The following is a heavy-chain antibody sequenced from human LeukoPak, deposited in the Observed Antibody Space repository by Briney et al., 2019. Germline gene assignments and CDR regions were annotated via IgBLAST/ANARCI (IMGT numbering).Heavy chain of an antibody. J-gene: IGHJ4*02. CDR3: ARGPDYYFDY. CDR2: IYHSGST. D-gene: IGHD2-21*02. V-gene: IGHV4-59*08. Sequence: SETLSLTCTVSGGSISSYYWSWVRQPPGKGLEWIGEIYHSGSTNYNPSLKSRVTISVDKSKDQFSLKLSSVTAADTAVYYCARGPDYYFDYWGQGTLVTVSS. CDR1: GGSISSYY.